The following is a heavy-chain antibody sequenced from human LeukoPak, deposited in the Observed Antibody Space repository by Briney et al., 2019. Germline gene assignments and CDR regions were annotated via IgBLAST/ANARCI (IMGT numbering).Heavy chain of an antibody. V-gene: IGHV3-7*01. D-gene: IGHD6-6*01. CDR1: GFTFSSYW. J-gene: IGHJ6*02. CDR2: IKQDGSEK. Sequence: GGSLRLSCAASGFTFSSYWMSWVRQAPGKGLEWVANIKQDGSEKYYVDSVKGRFTISRDNAKNSLYLQMNSLRAEDTAVYYCARALSSNFHYGMDVWGQGTTVTVSS. CDR3: ARALSSNFHYGMDV.